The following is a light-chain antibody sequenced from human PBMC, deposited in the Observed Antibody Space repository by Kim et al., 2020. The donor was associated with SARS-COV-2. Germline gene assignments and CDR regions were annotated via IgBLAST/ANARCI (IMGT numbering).Light chain of an antibody. Sequence: QSALTQPPSVSGSPGQSVTISCTGTSSDVGAYNRVSWYQQPPGTVPKLMIYEVTTRPSGVPDRFSGSKSGTTASLTISGIQAEDEADYYCSSYTSSGTWVFGGGTQLTVL. J-gene: IGLJ3*02. CDR3: SSYTSSGTWV. CDR1: SSDVGAYNR. V-gene: IGLV2-18*02. CDR2: EVT.